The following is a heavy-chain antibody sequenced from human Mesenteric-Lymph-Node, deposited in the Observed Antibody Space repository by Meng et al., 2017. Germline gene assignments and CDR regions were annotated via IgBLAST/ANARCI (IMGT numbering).Heavy chain of an antibody. CDR3: ARTGGSWYYVY. D-gene: IGHD6-13*01. CDR2: ISASGGST. Sequence: EVQLLESGGGLVQPGGSLRLSCAASGFTFSSYAMSWVRQAPGKGPEWVSGISASGGSTYYADSVKGRFTISRDNSKNTLYLQMNSLRAEDTAVYYCARTGGSWYYVYWGQGTLVTVSS. CDR1: GFTFSSYA. V-gene: IGHV3-23*01. J-gene: IGHJ4*02.